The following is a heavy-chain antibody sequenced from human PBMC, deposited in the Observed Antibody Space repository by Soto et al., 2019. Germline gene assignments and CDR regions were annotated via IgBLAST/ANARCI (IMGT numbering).Heavy chain of an antibody. D-gene: IGHD1-26*01. CDR3: AITKYSGSYPADAFDI. V-gene: IGHV3-48*02. CDR1: GFTFSSYS. CDR2: ISSSSSTI. J-gene: IGHJ3*02. Sequence: EVQLVESGGGLVQPGGSLRLSCAASGFTFSSYSMNWVRQAPGKGLEWVSYISSSSSTIYYADSVKGRFTISRDNAKNSLYLQMNSLRDEDTAVYYCAITKYSGSYPADAFDIWGQGTMVTVSS.